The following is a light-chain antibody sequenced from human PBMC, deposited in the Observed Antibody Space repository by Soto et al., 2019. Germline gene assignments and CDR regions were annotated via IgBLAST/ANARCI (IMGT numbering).Light chain of an antibody. Sequence: DIQMTQSPSTLSGSVGDRVTITCRASQTLSSWLAWYQQKPGKAPKLLIYKASTLKSGVPSRFSGSGSGTEFTLTISSLQPDDFATYYCQHYNSYSWTFGQGTKVDIK. CDR1: QTLSSW. CDR3: QHYNSYSWT. CDR2: KAS. V-gene: IGKV1-5*03. J-gene: IGKJ1*01.